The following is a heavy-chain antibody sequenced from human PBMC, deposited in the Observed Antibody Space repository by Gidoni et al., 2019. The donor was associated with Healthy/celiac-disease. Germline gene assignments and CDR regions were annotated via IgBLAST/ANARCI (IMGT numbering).Heavy chain of an antibody. CDR3: ARIREWGAAAGIGNWFDP. Sequence: EVQLVQSGAELKKPGESLKISCKGSGYSFTSYWLGWVRQMPGKGLEWLGIIYPGDSDTRYSPSFQGQVTISADKSISTAYLQWSSLKASDTAMYYCARIREWGAAAGIGNWFDPWGQGTLVTVSS. D-gene: IGHD6-13*01. CDR1: GYSFTSYW. J-gene: IGHJ5*02. V-gene: IGHV5-51*03. CDR2: IYPGDSDT.